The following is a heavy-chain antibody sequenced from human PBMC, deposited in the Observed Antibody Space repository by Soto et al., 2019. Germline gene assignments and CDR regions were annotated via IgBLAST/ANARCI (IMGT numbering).Heavy chain of an antibody. CDR3: ARDHYYGDYVFDY. CDR1: GGTFSSYT. Sequence: QVQLVQSGAEVKKPGSSVKVSCKASGGTFSSYTISWVRQAPGQGLEWMGRLIPILGIANYAQKFQGRVTITANKSTSTAYMELSSLRSEDTAVYYCARDHYYGDYVFDYWGQGTLVTVSS. J-gene: IGHJ4*02. D-gene: IGHD4-17*01. V-gene: IGHV1-69*08. CDR2: LIPILGIA.